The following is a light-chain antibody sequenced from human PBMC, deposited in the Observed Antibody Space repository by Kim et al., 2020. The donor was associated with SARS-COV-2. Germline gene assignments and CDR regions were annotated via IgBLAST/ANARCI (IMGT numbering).Light chain of an antibody. V-gene: IGKV1-33*01. CDR1: KNIGTY. CDR3: QQYEKFLLS. Sequence: CATVGNRIAHPCRASKNIGTYVNWYQQKPGQAPELLIHDASNLKTGVPSRFSGSGSGTGFTFTINNLQPEDVATYYCQQYEKFLLSFGGGTKLEI. CDR2: DAS. J-gene: IGKJ4*01.